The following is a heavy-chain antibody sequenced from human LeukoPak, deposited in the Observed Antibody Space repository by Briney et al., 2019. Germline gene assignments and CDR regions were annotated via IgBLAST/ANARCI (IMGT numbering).Heavy chain of an antibody. CDR3: ARGDSGGYHYYGMDV. V-gene: IGHV4-61*02. CDR2: IYISGST. J-gene: IGHJ6*02. Sequence: PSETLSLTCSVSGVSISSGRDYWSWLRQPAGKGLEWLGRIYISGSTNYNPPLKSRVTISLDTSKNQFSLKLSSVTAADTAVYYCARGDSGGYHYYGMDVWGQGTTVTVSS. CDR1: GVSISSGRDY. D-gene: IGHD6-19*01.